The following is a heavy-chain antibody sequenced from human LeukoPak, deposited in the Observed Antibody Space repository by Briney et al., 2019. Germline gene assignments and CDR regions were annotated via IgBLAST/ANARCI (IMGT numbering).Heavy chain of an antibody. Sequence: GGSLRLSCAASGFTFSSYSMNWVRQAPGKGLEWVSSISSSSSYIYYADSVKGRFTISRDNAKNSLYLRMNSLRAEDTAVYYCARDLGHSSGWEGGYYFGYWGQGTLVTVSS. D-gene: IGHD6-19*01. CDR2: ISSSSSYI. CDR3: ARDLGHSSGWEGGYYFGY. J-gene: IGHJ4*02. CDR1: GFTFSSYS. V-gene: IGHV3-21*01.